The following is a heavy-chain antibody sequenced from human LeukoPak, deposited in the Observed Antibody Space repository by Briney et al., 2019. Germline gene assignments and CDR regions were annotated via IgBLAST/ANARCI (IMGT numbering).Heavy chain of an antibody. V-gene: IGHV4-59*01. Sequence: SETLSLICSVSGASISSYYWNWIRQPPGKGLEWLGNIYIRGSTNYNPSLESRVTISLDTSKDQFSLKLTSVTAADTAFYYCAKDWELGSWGQGTLVTVSS. D-gene: IGHD1-26*01. CDR2: IYIRGST. CDR1: GASISSYY. J-gene: IGHJ5*02. CDR3: AKDWELGS.